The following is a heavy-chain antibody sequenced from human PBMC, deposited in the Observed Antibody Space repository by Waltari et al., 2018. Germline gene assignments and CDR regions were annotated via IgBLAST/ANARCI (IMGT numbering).Heavy chain of an antibody. Sequence: QVHLVQSGAEVKKPGASVKVSCRASGSTFFAFYLHWVRLVPGQGLEWMGRIDPNIGDTTYPQKFQGRITMTRDTSISTAFMELSGLRSDDTAIYYCVKVAKGSHTYYSFDNWGQGTLVTVSS. D-gene: IGHD3-22*01. V-gene: IGHV1-2*02. CDR1: GSTFFAFY. CDR3: VKVAKGSHTYYSFDN. CDR2: IDPNIGDT. J-gene: IGHJ4*02.